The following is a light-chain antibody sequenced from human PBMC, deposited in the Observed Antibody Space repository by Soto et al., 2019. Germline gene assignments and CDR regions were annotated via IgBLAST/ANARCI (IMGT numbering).Light chain of an antibody. CDR2: DAS. Sequence: DIQMTQSPSTLSASVGDTVTITCRASQLISTWLAWYQQKPGTAPKLLIYDASSLEAGVPSRFSGRQSRTEFTLTISSLQPDDFATYYCQEYNTYSRAFGQGTKVEIK. J-gene: IGKJ1*01. CDR1: QLISTW. V-gene: IGKV1-5*01. CDR3: QEYNTYSRA.